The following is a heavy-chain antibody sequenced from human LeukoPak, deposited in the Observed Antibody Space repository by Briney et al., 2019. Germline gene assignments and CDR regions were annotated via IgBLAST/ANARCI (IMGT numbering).Heavy chain of an antibody. CDR3: ARLERYCSSTSCYTSFDY. V-gene: IGHV5-51*01. D-gene: IGHD2-2*02. CDR2: IYPGDSDT. Sequence: GGSLKISFKGSGYRFTSYWIGWVRPMPGKGLEWMGIIYPGDSDTRYSPSFQGQVTISADKSISTAYLQWSSLKASDTAMYYCARLERYCSSTSCYTSFDYWGQGTLVTVSS. J-gene: IGHJ4*02. CDR1: GYRFTSYW.